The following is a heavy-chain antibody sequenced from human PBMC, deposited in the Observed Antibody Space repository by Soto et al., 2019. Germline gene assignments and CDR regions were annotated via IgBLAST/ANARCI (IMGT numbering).Heavy chain of an antibody. CDR3: ARVLGTNHRPLDY. D-gene: IGHD2-2*01. Sequence: PGGSLRLSCAASGFTFSSYSMNWVRQAPGKGLEWVSSISSSSSYIYYADSVKGRFTISRDNAKNSLYLQMNSLRAEDTAVYYCARVLGTNHRPLDYWGQGTLVTVSS. CDR1: GFTFSSYS. V-gene: IGHV3-21*01. CDR2: ISSSSSYI. J-gene: IGHJ4*02.